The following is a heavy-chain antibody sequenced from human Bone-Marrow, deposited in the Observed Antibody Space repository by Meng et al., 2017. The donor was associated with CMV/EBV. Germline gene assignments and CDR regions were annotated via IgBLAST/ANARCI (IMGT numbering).Heavy chain of an antibody. Sequence: GGSLRLPCAASGFTFRSYGMHWVRQAPGKGLEWVAFIRYDGSNKYYADSVKGRFTISRDNSKNTLYLQMNSLKTEDTAVYYCTTDPSRVSSLSSLTPHSVNWFAPWGHGNRVTCAS. CDR2: IRYDGSNK. CDR3: TTDPSRVSSLSSLTPHSVNWFAP. CDR1: GFTFRSYG. D-gene: IGHD3-16*02. J-gene: IGHJ5*02. V-gene: IGHV3-30*02.